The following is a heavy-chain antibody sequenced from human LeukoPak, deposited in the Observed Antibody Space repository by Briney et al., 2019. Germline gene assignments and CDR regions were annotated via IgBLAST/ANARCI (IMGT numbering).Heavy chain of an antibody. D-gene: IGHD3-22*01. CDR1: GFTFSNAW. CDR3: TTSGVYYYDSSGYQY. Sequence: GGSLRLSCAASGFTFSNAWMSWVRQAPGRGLEWVGRIKSKTDGGTTDYAAPVKGRFTISRDDSKNTLYLQMNSLKTEDTAVYYCTTSGVYYYDSSGYQYWGQGTLVTVSS. J-gene: IGHJ4*02. CDR2: IKSKTDGGTT. V-gene: IGHV3-15*01.